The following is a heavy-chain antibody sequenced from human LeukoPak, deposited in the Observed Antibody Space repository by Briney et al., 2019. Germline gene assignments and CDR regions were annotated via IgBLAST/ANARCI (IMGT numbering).Heavy chain of an antibody. Sequence: SETLSLTCTVSGGSISSGDYYWSWIRQPPGKGLEWIGYIYYSGSTYYNPSLKSRVTISVDTSKNQFSLKLSSVTAADTAVYYCARYCGGDCPDYYYYGMDVWGQGTTVTVSS. CDR2: IYYSGST. J-gene: IGHJ6*02. V-gene: IGHV4-30-4*01. CDR1: GGSISSGDYY. CDR3: ARYCGGDCPDYYYYGMDV. D-gene: IGHD2-21*02.